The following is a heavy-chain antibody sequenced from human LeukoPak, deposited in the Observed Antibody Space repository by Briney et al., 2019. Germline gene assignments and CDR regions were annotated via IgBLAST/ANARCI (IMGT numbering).Heavy chain of an antibody. D-gene: IGHD3-9*01. V-gene: IGHV3-23*01. CDR3: ASLTYHDILTGPFDY. J-gene: IGHJ4*02. Sequence: GGSLRLSCAASGFTFSSYAMSWVRQAPGKGLEWVSAISGSGGSTYYADSVKGRFTISRDNSKNTLYLQMNSQRAEDTAVYYCASLTYHDILTGPFDYWGQGTLVTVSS. CDR2: ISGSGGST. CDR1: GFTFSSYA.